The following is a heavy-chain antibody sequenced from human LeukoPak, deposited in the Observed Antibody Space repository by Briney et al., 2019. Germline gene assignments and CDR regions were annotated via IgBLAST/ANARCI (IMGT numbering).Heavy chain of an antibody. CDR2: ITASGGT. J-gene: IGHJ4*02. D-gene: IGHD3-3*01. V-gene: IGHV3-23*01. CDR3: AKGDTIFGVVRAPFDY. CDR1: GFTFSSYA. Sequence: GGSLRLSCAASGFTFSSYAMSWVRQAPGKGLEWVSTITASGGTYYADSVKGRFTISRDNSKNTLYLQMNSLRAEDTAVYYCAKGDTIFGVVRAPFDYWGQGTLVTVSS.